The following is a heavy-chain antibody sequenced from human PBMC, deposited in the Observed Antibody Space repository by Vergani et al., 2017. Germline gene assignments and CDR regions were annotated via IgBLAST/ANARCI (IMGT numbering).Heavy chain of an antibody. CDR1: GGSITSGSFY. CDR2: MDYNGRA. Sequence: QVQLHESGPGLVKPSQTLSLTCTVSGGSITSGSFYWSWIRQPAGKGLEWIGSMDYNGRAYYTPSLRRRVAISIDTSKMQFSLKLYSLTAADSAVYYCARHDSGHYDASYYGLDVWGQGTTVTVSS. CDR3: ARHDSGHYDASYYGLDV. V-gene: IGHV4-61*02. J-gene: IGHJ6*02. D-gene: IGHD3-16*01.